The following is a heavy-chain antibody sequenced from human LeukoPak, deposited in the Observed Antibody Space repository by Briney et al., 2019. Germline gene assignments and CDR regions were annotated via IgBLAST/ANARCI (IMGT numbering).Heavy chain of an antibody. Sequence: ASVKVSCKASGYIFTSYGIIWVRQAPGQGLQGMGWISAHNGNTNYAQKLQGRVTMTTDTSTSTVYMELRSLRSDDAAVYYCARAKTTLLLDYWGQGTLVTVSS. CDR3: ARAKTTLLLDY. CDR2: ISAHNGNT. V-gene: IGHV1-18*01. CDR1: GYIFTSYG. D-gene: IGHD4-11*01. J-gene: IGHJ4*02.